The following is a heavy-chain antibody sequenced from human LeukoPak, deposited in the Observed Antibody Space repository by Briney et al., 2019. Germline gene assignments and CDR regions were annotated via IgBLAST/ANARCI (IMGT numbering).Heavy chain of an antibody. D-gene: IGHD3-3*01. J-gene: IGHJ6*03. CDR2: ISTYNGNT. V-gene: IGHV1-18*01. Sequence: ASVKVSCKASGYTFTSYGISWVRQAPGQGLEWMGWISTYNGNTNYAQKLQGRVTMTTDTSTSTAYMELRSLRSDDTAVYYCARVVNYDFWSNMDVWGKGTTVTVSS. CDR3: ARVVNYDFWSNMDV. CDR1: GYTFTSYG.